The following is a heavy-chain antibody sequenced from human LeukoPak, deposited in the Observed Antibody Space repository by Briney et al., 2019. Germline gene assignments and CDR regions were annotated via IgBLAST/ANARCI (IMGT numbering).Heavy chain of an antibody. CDR3: AKTLDYGDSYYFDY. CDR2: ISGSGGGT. D-gene: IGHD4-17*01. CDR1: RFTFSSYA. Sequence: GGSLRLSCAASRFTFSSYAMSWVRQAPGKGLEWVSVISGSGGGTYYADSVKGRFTISRDNSKNTLYLQMNSLRAEDTAVYYCAKTLDYGDSYYFDYWGQGTLVTVSS. J-gene: IGHJ4*02. V-gene: IGHV3-23*01.